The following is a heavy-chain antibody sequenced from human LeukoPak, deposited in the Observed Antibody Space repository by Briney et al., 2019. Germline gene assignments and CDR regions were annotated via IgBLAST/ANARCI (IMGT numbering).Heavy chain of an antibody. CDR1: GFTFSSYA. V-gene: IGHV3-23*01. CDR2: ISGSGGST. J-gene: IGHJ5*02. CDR3: AAKAREVVVITTIWFDP. Sequence: AGGSLRLSCAASGFTFSSYAMSWVRQAPGKGLEWVSAISGSGGSTNYADSVKGRFTISRDNSKNTLYLQMNSLRAEDTAVYYCAAKAREVVVITTIWFDPWGQGTLVTVSS. D-gene: IGHD3-22*01.